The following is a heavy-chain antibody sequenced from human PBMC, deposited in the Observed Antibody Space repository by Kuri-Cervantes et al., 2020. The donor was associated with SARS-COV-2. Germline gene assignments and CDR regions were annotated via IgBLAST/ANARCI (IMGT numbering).Heavy chain of an antibody. CDR1: GYTFTSYD. D-gene: IGHD4-17*01. J-gene: IGHJ3*01. V-gene: IGHV1-24*01. CDR3: ARVQTAVTYDALDL. Sequence: ASVKVSCKASGYTFTSYDINWVRQAPGKGLEWMGGFDPEDGETIYAQKFQGRVTMTEDTSTDTAYMELSGLTSDDTAVYYCARVQTAVTYDALDLWGQGTMVTVSS. CDR2: FDPEDGET.